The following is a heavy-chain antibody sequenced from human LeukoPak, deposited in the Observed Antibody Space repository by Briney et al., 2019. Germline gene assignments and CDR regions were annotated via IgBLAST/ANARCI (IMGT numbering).Heavy chain of an antibody. CDR3: AKDEYDSSSWYVSLSYYYYYMDV. Sequence: GGSLRLSCAASGFTFSSYGMHWVRQAPGKGLEWVAVISYDGSNKYYADSVKGRFTISRDNSKNTLYLQMNSLRAEDTAVYYCAKDEYDSSSWYVSLSYYYYYMDVWGKGTTVTISS. D-gene: IGHD6-13*01. V-gene: IGHV3-30*18. CDR1: GFTFSSYG. CDR2: ISYDGSNK. J-gene: IGHJ6*03.